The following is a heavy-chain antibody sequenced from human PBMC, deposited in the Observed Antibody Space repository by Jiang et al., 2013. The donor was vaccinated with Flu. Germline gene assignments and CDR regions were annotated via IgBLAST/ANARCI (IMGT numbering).Heavy chain of an antibody. CDR1: GYSFSSYW. D-gene: IGHD1-1*01. Sequence: SCKGSGYSFSSYWIGWVRQMPGKGLEWMGIIYPGDSVTRYSPSFQGQVTISADKSFNAAYLQWSSLRASDTALYYCARRVGTSTYFDYWGQGTLVTVSS. CDR3: ARRVGTSTYFDY. CDR2: IYPGDSVT. V-gene: IGHV5-51*01. J-gene: IGHJ4*02.